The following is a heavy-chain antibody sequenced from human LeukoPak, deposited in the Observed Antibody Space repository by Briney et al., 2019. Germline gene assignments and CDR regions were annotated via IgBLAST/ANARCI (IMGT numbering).Heavy chain of an antibody. Sequence: GGSLRLSCAASGFTFSNYWMAWVRQAPGKGPEWVANINLDGRQKYYVDSVKGRFTISRDNAENSLYLQMNSLRAGDTALYYCARKRPNYFDYWGQGTLVTVSS. V-gene: IGHV3-7*01. J-gene: IGHJ4*02. CDR2: INLDGRQK. CDR1: GFTFSNYW. CDR3: ARKRPNYFDY.